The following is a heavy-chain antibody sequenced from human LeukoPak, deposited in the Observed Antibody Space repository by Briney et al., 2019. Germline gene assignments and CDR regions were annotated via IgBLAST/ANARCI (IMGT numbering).Heavy chain of an antibody. J-gene: IGHJ6*02. V-gene: IGHV3-30*03. CDR1: GFTFSRYG. D-gene: IGHD3-10*01. CDR2: ISNDGSNK. CDR3: SPLSGVRGVMPAGMGV. Sequence: GGSLRLSCAASGFTFSRYGMHWVRQAPGKGLEWVAVISNDGSNKYYADSVKGRFTISRDNSQNTLYVQMNSLRAEDTAVYYCSPLSGVRGVMPAGMGVWGQGTTVTVSS.